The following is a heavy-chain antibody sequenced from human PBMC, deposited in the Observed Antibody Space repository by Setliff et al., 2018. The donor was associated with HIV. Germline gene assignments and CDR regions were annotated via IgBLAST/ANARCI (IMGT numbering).Heavy chain of an antibody. Sequence: PSETLSLTCAVSGFYISSGYYWGWIRQPPGRGLEWIGTIYYSGSTYYTPSLESRVTISVDTSNNEFSLKLKSVTAADTAVYYCAREEYSYIDFWGQGTLVTVS. CDR3: AREEYSYIDF. CDR2: IYYSGST. CDR1: GFYISSGYY. V-gene: IGHV4-38-2*02. D-gene: IGHD3-16*02. J-gene: IGHJ4*02.